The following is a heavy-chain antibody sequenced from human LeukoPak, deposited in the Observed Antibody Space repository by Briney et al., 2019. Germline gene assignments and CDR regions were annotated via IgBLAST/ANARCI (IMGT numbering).Heavy chain of an antibody. V-gene: IGHV1-46*01. CDR2: INPSGGST. D-gene: IGHD3-22*01. J-gene: IGHJ5*02. Sequence: ASVKVSCKAFGYTFSNYHMHWVRQAPGQGLEWVGIINPSGGSTNYAQKFQGRVTMTRDTSTSTVYMELSSLRSEDTAVYYCARGLDSSGYYAPWGQGTLVTVSS. CDR3: ARGLDSSGYYAP. CDR1: GYTFSNYH.